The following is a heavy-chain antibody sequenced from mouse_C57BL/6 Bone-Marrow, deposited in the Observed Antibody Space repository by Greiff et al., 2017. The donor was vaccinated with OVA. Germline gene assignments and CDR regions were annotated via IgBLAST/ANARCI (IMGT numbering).Heavy chain of an antibody. CDR3: ANRGYFCV. V-gene: IGHV3-6*01. CDR2: ISYDGSN. Sequence: DVQLQESGPGLVKPSQSLSLTCSVTGYSITSGYYWNWIRQFPGNKLEWMGYISYDGSNNYNPSLKNRISITRDTSKNQFFLKLNSVTTEDTATYYCANRGYFCVWGTGTTVTVSS. J-gene: IGHJ1*03. CDR1: GYSITSGYY.